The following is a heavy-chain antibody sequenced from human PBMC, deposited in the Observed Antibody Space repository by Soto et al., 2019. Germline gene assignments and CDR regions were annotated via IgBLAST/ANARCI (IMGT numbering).Heavy chain of an antibody. CDR3: ASRAYGSGTLPLDY. D-gene: IGHD3-10*01. V-gene: IGHV3-23*01. CDR2: ISGSGGST. CDR1: GFTFSSYA. J-gene: IGHJ4*02. Sequence: TGGSLRLSCAASGFTFSSYAMSWVRQAPGKGLEWVSAISGSGGSTYYADSVKGRFTISRDNSKNTLYLQMNSLRAEDTAVYYCASRAYGSGTLPLDYWGQGTLVTVSS.